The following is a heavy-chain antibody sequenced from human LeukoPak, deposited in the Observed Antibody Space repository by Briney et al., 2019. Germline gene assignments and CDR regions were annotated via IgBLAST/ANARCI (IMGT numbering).Heavy chain of an antibody. CDR1: GFTFSNYA. Sequence: GGSLRLSCSASGFTFSNYAMHWVRQAPGKGLEYVSAISSNGGSTDYAESVKGRFTISRDNSKNTLSLQMSSLRAEDTAVYYCARDSGVAYSLDVWGQGTTVTVSS. CDR2: ISSNGGST. J-gene: IGHJ6*02. D-gene: IGHD3-3*01. CDR3: ARDSGVAYSLDV. V-gene: IGHV3-64D*06.